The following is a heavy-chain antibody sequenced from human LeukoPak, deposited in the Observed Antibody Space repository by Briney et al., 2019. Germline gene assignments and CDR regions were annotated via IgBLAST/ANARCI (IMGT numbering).Heavy chain of an antibody. Sequence: GESLKISCKGSGYSFTSYWIGWVRQMPGKGLEWMGIIYPGDSDTRYSPSFQGQVTISADKSISTAYLQWSSLKASDTAMYYCARTHSGYDPYNWFDPWGQGTLVTVFS. CDR2: IYPGDSDT. D-gene: IGHD5-12*01. J-gene: IGHJ5*02. CDR3: ARTHSGYDPYNWFDP. V-gene: IGHV5-51*01. CDR1: GYSFTSYW.